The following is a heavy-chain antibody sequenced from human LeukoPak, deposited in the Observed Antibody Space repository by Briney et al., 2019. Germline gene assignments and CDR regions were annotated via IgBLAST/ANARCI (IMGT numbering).Heavy chain of an antibody. Sequence: GGSLRLSCAASGFTFNYYWMSWLRQAPGKGLEWVANIKQDGSEKYYVDSVKGRFTISRDNAKNSVYLQMNSLRVEDTALYYCARGYVSLDYWGQGNLVTVSS. V-gene: IGHV3-7*01. CDR3: ARGYVSLDY. CDR1: GFTFNYYW. D-gene: IGHD3-16*01. J-gene: IGHJ4*02. CDR2: IKQDGSEK.